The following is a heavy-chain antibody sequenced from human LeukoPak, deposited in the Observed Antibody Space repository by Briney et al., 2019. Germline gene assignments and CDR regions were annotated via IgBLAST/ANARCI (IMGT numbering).Heavy chain of an antibody. CDR3: VKEEYYYDSSGYLYYYYYGMDV. CDR1: GFNFSRYT. J-gene: IGHJ6*02. CDR2: MSSNGGST. V-gene: IGHV3-64D*09. D-gene: IGHD3-22*01. Sequence: GGSLRLSCSASGFNFSRYTMHWVRQAPGKGLEYASAMSSNGGSTYYADSVKGRFTISRDNSKNTLYLQMSSLRAEDTAVYYCVKEEYYYDSSGYLYYYYYGMDVWGQGTTVTVSS.